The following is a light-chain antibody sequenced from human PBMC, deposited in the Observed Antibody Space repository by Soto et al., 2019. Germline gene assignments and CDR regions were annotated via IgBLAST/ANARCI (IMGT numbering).Light chain of an antibody. CDR2: KAS. CDR1: QSISIW. J-gene: IGKJ1*01. V-gene: IGKV1-5*03. Sequence: DIQMTQSPSTLSASVGDRVTITCRASQSISIWLAWYQQKPGKAPKLLIYKASTLKSGVPSRFSGSGSGTEFTLTISSLQPDDFATYHCQQFNNFSWTFGQGTKVEIK. CDR3: QQFNNFSWT.